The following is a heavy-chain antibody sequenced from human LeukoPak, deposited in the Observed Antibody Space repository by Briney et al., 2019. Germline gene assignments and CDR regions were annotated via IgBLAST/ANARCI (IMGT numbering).Heavy chain of an antibody. CDR2: INNDGSTT. CDR1: GFTFSSYW. D-gene: IGHD6-19*01. J-gene: IGHJ4*02. CDR3: ARTYSSFDY. Sequence: GGSLRLSCAVSGFTFSSYWMHWVRQAPGKGRVWVARINNDGSTTAYADSVKGRFTISKDNTKNTLYLQMNSLRAEDTAVYSCARTYSSFDYWGQGTLVTVSS. V-gene: IGHV3-74*01.